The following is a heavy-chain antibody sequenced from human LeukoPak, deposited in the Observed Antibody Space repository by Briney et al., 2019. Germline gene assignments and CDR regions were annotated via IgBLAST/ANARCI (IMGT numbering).Heavy chain of an antibody. V-gene: IGHV3-21*01. CDR2: IGGTSTYI. CDR1: GFTFSSYA. J-gene: IGHJ2*01. Sequence: GGSLRLSCAASGFTFSSYAMSWVRQAPGKGLEWISSIGGTSTYIYYADSVRGRFTVSRDNVKKSVYLQMNSLSADDTSVYYCVRGSGPNSYWYFDLWGRGTLVTVSS. D-gene: IGHD6-19*01. CDR3: VRGSGPNSYWYFDL.